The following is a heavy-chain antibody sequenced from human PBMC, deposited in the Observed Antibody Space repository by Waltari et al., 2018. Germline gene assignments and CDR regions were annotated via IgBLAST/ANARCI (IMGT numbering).Heavy chain of an antibody. CDR1: GFTFDDYA. J-gene: IGHJ4*02. D-gene: IGHD3-10*01. Sequence: EVQLVESGGGLVQPGRSLRLSCAASGFTFDDYAMHWVRQDPGKGLEWVSGISWNSGSIGYADSVKGRFTISRDNAKNSLYLQMNSLRAEDTALYYCAKDIGGYYGSGSYYPNWGQGTLVTVSS. V-gene: IGHV3-9*01. CDR3: AKDIGGYYGSGSYYPN. CDR2: ISWNSGSI.